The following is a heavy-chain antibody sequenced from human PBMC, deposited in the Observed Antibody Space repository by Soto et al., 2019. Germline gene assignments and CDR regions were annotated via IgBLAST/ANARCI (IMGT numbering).Heavy chain of an antibody. CDR1: GYTFTSYA. CDR3: ARGVAGPLHWFDP. J-gene: IGHJ5*02. V-gene: IGHV1-3*01. D-gene: IGHD6-19*01. Sequence: ASVKVSCKASGYTFTSYAMHWVRQAPGQRLEWMGGINAGNGNTKYSQKFQGRVTITRDTSASTAYMELSSLRSEDTAVYYCARGVAGPLHWFDPWGQGTLVTVSS. CDR2: INAGNGNT.